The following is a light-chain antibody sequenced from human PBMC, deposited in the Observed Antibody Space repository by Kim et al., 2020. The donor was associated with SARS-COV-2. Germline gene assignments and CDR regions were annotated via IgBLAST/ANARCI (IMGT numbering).Light chain of an antibody. Sequence: ELTQPPSASGTPGQRVTISCSGSSSNIGSNYVYWYQQLPGTAPKLLIYRNNQRPSGVPDRFSGSKSGTSAYLAISGLRSEDEADYYCAAWDDSLSGVFGGGTKLTVL. CDR1: SSNIGSNY. CDR3: AAWDDSLSGV. V-gene: IGLV1-47*01. CDR2: RNN. J-gene: IGLJ3*02.